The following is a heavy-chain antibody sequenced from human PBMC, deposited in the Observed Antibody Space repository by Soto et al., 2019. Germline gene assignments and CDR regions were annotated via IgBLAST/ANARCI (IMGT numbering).Heavy chain of an antibody. CDR3: ARDRGWGSSSWYKGSYYYYGMDV. CDR1: GYTFTSYG. D-gene: IGHD6-13*01. J-gene: IGHJ6*02. V-gene: IGHV1-18*01. CDR2: ISAYNGNT. Sequence: ASVKVSCKASGYTFTSYGISWVRQAPGQGLEWMGWISAYNGNTNYAQKLQGRVTMTTDKSTSTAYMELRSLRSDDTAVYYCARDRGWGSSSWYKGSYYYYGMDVWGQGTTVTVSS.